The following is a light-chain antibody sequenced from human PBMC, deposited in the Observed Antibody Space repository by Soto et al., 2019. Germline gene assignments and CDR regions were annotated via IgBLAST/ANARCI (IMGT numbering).Light chain of an antibody. CDR1: QSVSSN. V-gene: IGKV3-15*01. CDR2: GAS. CDR3: QQSNNLPGT. J-gene: IGKJ2*01. Sequence: EIVMTQSPATLSVSPGERATLSCRASQSVSSNLAWYQQKPGQAPRLLIYGASTRATGIPARFSGSGSGTEFTLTISSMQSEEFAVYYCQQSNNLPGTFGQGTKLEIK.